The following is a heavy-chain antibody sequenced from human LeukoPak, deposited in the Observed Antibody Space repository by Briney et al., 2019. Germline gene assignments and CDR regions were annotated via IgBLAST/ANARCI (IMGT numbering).Heavy chain of an antibody. Sequence: ASVKVSCKVSGYTLTELSMHWVRQAPGKGLEWMGGFDPEDGETIYAQKFQGRVTMTEDTSTDTAYMELSSLRSEDTAVYYCATVLHGGNSRGYYFDYWGQGTLVTVSS. V-gene: IGHV1-24*01. CDR2: FDPEDGET. CDR3: ATVLHGGNSRGYYFDY. J-gene: IGHJ4*02. D-gene: IGHD4-23*01. CDR1: GYTLTELS.